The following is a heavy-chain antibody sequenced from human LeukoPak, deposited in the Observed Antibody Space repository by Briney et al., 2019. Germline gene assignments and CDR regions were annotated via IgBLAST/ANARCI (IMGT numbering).Heavy chain of an antibody. Sequence: ASVKVSCEASGGTFSSYAISWVRQAPGQGLELMGWINAGNGNTKYSQKFQGRVTITRDTSASTAYMELGSLRSEDTAVYYCARGLRVYSLDAFDIWGQGTMVTVSS. CDR1: GGTFSSYA. CDR3: ARGLRVYSLDAFDI. V-gene: IGHV1-3*01. J-gene: IGHJ3*02. D-gene: IGHD5-18*01. CDR2: INAGNGNT.